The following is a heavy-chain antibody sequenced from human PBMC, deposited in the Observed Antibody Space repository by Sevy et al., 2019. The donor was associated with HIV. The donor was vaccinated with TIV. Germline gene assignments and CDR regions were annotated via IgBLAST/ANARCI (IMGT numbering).Heavy chain of an antibody. Sequence: GGSLRLSCAASGFTFSNYAMNWVRQAPGKGLEWVSSSSNSGASTNYADSVKGRFTISRDNSKNTLYLQMASLRPEDTALYYCAKHRGNSGWHPRTDAMDVWGQGTTVTVSS. V-gene: IGHV3-23*01. CDR2: SSNSGAST. D-gene: IGHD6-19*01. CDR1: GFTFSNYA. J-gene: IGHJ6*02. CDR3: AKHRGNSGWHPRTDAMDV.